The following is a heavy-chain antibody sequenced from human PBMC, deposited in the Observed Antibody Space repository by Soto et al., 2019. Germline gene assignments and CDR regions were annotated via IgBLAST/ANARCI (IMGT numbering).Heavy chain of an antibody. J-gene: IGHJ4*02. CDR2: INAGNGDT. V-gene: IGHV1-3*01. CDR1: GYSFSTFA. Sequence: ASVKVSCKASGYSFSTFAIHWVRQAPGQRLEWMGWINAGNGDTKYSEKFQGRVTITGRTSASTAYMDLSSLRSEDTAVYYCAIQGRTTTEFDFWGQGTLVTVSS. CDR3: AIQGRTTTEFDF. D-gene: IGHD4-4*01.